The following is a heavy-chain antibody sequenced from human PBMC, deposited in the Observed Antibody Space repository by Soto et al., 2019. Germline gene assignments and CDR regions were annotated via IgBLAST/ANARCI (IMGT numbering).Heavy chain of an antibody. CDR2: ISGSGGST. Sequence: EVQLLESGGGLVQPGGSLRLSCAASGFTFSSYAMSWVRQAPGKGLEWVSAISGSGGSTYYADSVKGRFTISRDNSKNTLYLQMNSLRAEDTAVYYCAKSTPYYDFWSGPSGWFDPWGQGTLVTVSS. CDR1: GFTFSSYA. J-gene: IGHJ5*02. D-gene: IGHD3-3*01. V-gene: IGHV3-23*01. CDR3: AKSTPYYDFWSGPSGWFDP.